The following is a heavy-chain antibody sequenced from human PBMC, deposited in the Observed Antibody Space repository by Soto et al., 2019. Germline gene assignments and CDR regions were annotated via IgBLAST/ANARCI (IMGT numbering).Heavy chain of an antibody. CDR2: LYHIGST. D-gene: IGHD2-2*01. J-gene: IGHJ6*02. CDR1: GYSLSSGKY. CDR3: RSSTSCYDESCVDV. V-gene: IGHV4-38-2*01. Sequence: LEPLSLTCAVSGYSLSSGKYWAWIRQPPGRGMEWFGSLYHIGSTHYNTSLNSRVTISVDTSKNHFSLELSSVTAADTAIYYCRSSTSCYDESCVDVWGQGTMVTVSS.